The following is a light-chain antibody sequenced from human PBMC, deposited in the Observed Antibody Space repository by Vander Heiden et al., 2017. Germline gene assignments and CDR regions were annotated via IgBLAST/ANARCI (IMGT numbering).Light chain of an antibody. CDR1: RSEVGGYKY. J-gene: IGLJ2*01. CDR3: SSYTSSSTLV. CDR2: DVS. Sequence: QPALTHPASLSGSPGPAINIACTGTRSEVGGYKYVSWYQQHPGKAPKLMIYDVSKRPSGVSNRFSGSKSGNTASLTISGLQAEGEADYYCSSYTSSSTLVFGGGTKLTVL. V-gene: IGLV2-14*01.